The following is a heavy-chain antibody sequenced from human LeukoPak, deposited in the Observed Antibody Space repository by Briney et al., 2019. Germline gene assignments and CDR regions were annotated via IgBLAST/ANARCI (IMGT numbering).Heavy chain of an antibody. CDR1: GYTFTSYP. V-gene: IGHV1-18*01. J-gene: IGHJ4*02. CDR2: ITTYNGNT. Sequence: SVKLSCKASGYTFTSYPISWVRQAPGQGLEWMGWITTYNGNTNYAQKLQGRVTMTTDTSTSTAYMDLRGLRSDDTAVYYCARGYDYGDYVGDFDYWGQGTLVTVSS. D-gene: IGHD4-17*01. CDR3: ARGYDYGDYVGDFDY.